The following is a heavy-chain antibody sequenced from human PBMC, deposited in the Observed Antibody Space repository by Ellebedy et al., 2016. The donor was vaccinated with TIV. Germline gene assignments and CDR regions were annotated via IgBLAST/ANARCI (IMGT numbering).Heavy chain of an antibody. CDR1: GFTFSSYA. V-gene: IGHV3-23*01. Sequence: GESLKISCAGSGFTFSSYAMSWVRQAPGEGLEWVSAISGSGDSTYYADSEKGRFTISRDNSKNTLYLQMNSLKTEDTAVYYCASGDYYYDSSGYFVDYWGQGTLVTVSS. CDR2: ISGSGDST. CDR3: ASGDYYYDSSGYFVDY. D-gene: IGHD3-22*01. J-gene: IGHJ4*02.